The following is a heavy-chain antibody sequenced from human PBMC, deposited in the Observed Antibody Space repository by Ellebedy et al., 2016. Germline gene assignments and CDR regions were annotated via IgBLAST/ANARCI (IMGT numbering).Heavy chain of an antibody. Sequence: HTGGSLRLSCAASGFTYTTYWMHWVRQGLGKGLVWVSYISPNGTNTKYADSVKGRFTISRNNAKNPVSLEINSVQADDTGVYYCARGGGYRKDYWGQGTLVTVSS. D-gene: IGHD1-14*01. CDR3: ARGGGYRKDY. CDR2: ISPNGTNT. CDR1: GFTYTTYW. J-gene: IGHJ4*02. V-gene: IGHV3-74*01.